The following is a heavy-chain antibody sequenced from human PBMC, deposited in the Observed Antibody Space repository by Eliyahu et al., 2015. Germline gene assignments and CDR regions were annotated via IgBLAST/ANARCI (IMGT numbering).Heavy chain of an antibody. V-gene: IGHV5-10-1*03. CDR1: GYSFTSYW. D-gene: IGHD4-17*01. Sequence: EVQLVQSGAEVKKPGESLRXSCKXSGYSFTSYWISWVRQMPGKGLEWMGRIDPSDSYTNYSPSFQGHVTISADKSISTAYLQWSSLKASDTAMYYCARAAGDYGDPHAFDIWGQGTMVTVSS. CDR2: IDPSDSYT. J-gene: IGHJ3*02. CDR3: ARAAGDYGDPHAFDI.